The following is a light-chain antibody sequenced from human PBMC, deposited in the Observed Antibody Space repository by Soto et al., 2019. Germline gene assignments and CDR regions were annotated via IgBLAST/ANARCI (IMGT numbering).Light chain of an antibody. Sequence: DIQMTQSPSTLSASVGDGVTITCRASQSISSWLAWYQQKPGKAPKLLIYKASTLKSGVPSRFSGSGSGTEFTLTISSLQPDDFATYYCQHYNSYPWTFGQGTKVDIK. CDR3: QHYNSYPWT. CDR2: KAS. V-gene: IGKV1-5*03. J-gene: IGKJ1*01. CDR1: QSISSW.